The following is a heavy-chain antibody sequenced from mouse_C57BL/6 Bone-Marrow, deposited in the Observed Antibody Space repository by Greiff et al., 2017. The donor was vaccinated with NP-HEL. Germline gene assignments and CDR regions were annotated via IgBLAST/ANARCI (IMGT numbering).Heavy chain of an antibody. Sequence: QVQLQQSGAELARPGASVKLSCKASGYTFTSYGISWVKQRTGQGLEWIGEIYPRSGNTYYNEKFKGKATLTADKSSSTAYMELRSLTSEDSAVYFCARCYYGNYYYAMDYWGQGTSVTVSS. J-gene: IGHJ4*01. CDR1: GYTFTSYG. V-gene: IGHV1-81*01. D-gene: IGHD2-1*01. CDR3: ARCYYGNYYYAMDY. CDR2: IYPRSGNT.